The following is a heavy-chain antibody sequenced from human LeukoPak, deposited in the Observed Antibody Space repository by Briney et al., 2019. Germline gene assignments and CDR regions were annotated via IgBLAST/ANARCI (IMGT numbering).Heavy chain of an antibody. CDR2: INHSGST. J-gene: IGHJ5*02. CDR1: GGSFSGYY. Sequence: SETLSLTCAVYGGSFSGYYWSWIRQPPGKGLEWIGEINHSGSTNYNPSLKSRVTISVDTSKNQFSLKLSPVTAADTAVYYCARGHLSNWFDPWGQGTLVTVSS. CDR3: ARGHLSNWFDP. V-gene: IGHV4-34*01.